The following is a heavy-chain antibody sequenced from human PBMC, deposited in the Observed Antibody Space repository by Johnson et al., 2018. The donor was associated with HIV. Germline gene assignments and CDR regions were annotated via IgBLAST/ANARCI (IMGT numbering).Heavy chain of an antibody. Sequence: QVQLVESGGGVVQPGGSLRLSCAASGFTFRSYGMHWVRQAPGKGLEWVAFKRHDGSNKYYADSVKCRFTISRDNSKNTLYLQMNSLRADDTAVYHCARGHSDLVTASDIWGQGTMVTVSS. CDR1: GFTFRSYG. CDR3: ARGHSDLVTASDI. V-gene: IGHV3-30*02. D-gene: IGHD2-21*02. J-gene: IGHJ3*02. CDR2: KRHDGSNK.